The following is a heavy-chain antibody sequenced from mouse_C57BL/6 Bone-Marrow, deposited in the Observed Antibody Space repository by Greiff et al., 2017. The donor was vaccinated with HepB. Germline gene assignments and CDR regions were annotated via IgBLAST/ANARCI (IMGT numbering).Heavy chain of an antibody. CDR3: AKNGYYSNPAWFAY. Sequence: VKVVESGPGLVQPSQSLSITCTVSGFSLTSYGVHWVRQSPGKGLEWLGVIWRGGSTDYNAAFMSRLSITKDNSKSQVFFKMNSLQADDTAIYYCAKNGYYSNPAWFAYWGQGTLVTVSA. D-gene: IGHD2-5*01. CDR1: GFSLTSYG. V-gene: IGHV2-5*01. J-gene: IGHJ3*01. CDR2: IWRGGST.